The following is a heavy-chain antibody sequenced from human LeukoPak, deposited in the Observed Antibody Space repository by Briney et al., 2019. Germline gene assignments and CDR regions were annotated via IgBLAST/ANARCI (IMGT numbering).Heavy chain of an antibody. CDR1: GFIFSSYW. CDR3: ASSHDSSGND. V-gene: IGHV3-7*01. Sequence: QAGGSLRLSCVASGFIFSSYWMAWVRQAPGKGLEWVANIKYDGSHKYYVDSVKGRFTISRDNAKNSVYLQMNSLRVDDTAVYFCASSHDSSGNDWGQGTMVTVSS. J-gene: IGHJ4*02. CDR2: IKYDGSHK. D-gene: IGHD3-22*01.